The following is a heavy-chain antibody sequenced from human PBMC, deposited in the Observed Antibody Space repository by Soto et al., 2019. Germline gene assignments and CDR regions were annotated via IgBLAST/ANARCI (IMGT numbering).Heavy chain of an antibody. CDR3: ASRGGSGSWFDY. CDR2: IIPIFGTA. CDR1: GGTFSSYA. J-gene: IGHJ4*02. D-gene: IGHD3-10*01. V-gene: IGHV1-69*12. Sequence: QVQLVQSGAEVKKPGSSVKVSCKASGGTFSSYAISWVRQAPGQGLEWMGGIIPIFGTANYAQKFQGRVTIPADESRSAADTELSSLRSEDTAVYYCASRGGSGSWFDYWGQGTLVTVSS.